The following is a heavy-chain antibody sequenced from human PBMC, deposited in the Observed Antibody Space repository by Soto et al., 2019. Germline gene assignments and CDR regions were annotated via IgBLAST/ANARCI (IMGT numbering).Heavy chain of an antibody. Sequence: GDSVKVSCKASGYTFTSYGISWVRQAPGQGLEWVGWISAYNGNTNYAQKLQGRVTMTTDTSTSTAYMELRSLRSDDTAVYYCAAYRVDNNCTPGYWGQGTPVAVSS. CDR3: AAYRVDNNCTPGY. J-gene: IGHJ4*02. CDR2: ISAYNGNT. D-gene: IGHD1-20*01. V-gene: IGHV1-18*04. CDR1: GYTFTSYG.